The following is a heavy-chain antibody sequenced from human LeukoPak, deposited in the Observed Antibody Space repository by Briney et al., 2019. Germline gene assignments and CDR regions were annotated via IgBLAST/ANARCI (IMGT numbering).Heavy chain of an antibody. J-gene: IGHJ4*02. V-gene: IGHV3-23*01. CDR3: AKVGEMATFDY. D-gene: IGHD5-24*01. CDR1: GFTFSGYA. Sequence: GGSLRLSCAASGFTFSGYAMSWVRLAPGKGLEWVSAITAGGDGTYYADSVKGRFTISRDNSKNTLYLQMNSLRAEDTAVYYCAKVGEMATFDYWGQGTLVTVSS. CDR2: ITAGGDGT.